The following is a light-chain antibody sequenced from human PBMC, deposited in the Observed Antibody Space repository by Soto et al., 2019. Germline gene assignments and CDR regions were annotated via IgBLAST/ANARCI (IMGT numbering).Light chain of an antibody. Sequence: EIVMTQSPATLSVSPMEIATLSCRASQSVSSNLAWYQQKPGQAPRLLIYGASTRATGIPARFSGSGSGTEFTLTISSLQSEDFAVYYCQHYKTWPLAFGGGTKVDIK. CDR1: QSVSSN. CDR3: QHYKTWPLA. J-gene: IGKJ4*01. CDR2: GAS. V-gene: IGKV3-15*01.